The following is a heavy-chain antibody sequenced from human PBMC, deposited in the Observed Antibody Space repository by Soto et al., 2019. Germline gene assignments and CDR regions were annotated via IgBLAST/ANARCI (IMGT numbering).Heavy chain of an antibody. CDR3: ARRWGRAFDY. V-gene: IGHV4-59*08. J-gene: IGHJ4*02. D-gene: IGHD6-13*01. CDR2: IYYSGST. CDR1: GGSFNSYY. Sequence: TLSLTCTVSGGSFNSYYWSWIRQPPGKGLEWIGYIYYSGSTNYNPSLKSRVTISVDTSKNQFSLKLSSVTAADTAVYYCARRWGRAFDYWGQGTLVTVSS.